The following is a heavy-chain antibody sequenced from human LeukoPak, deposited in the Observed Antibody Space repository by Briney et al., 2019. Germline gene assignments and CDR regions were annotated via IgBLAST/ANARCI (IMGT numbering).Heavy chain of an antibody. D-gene: IGHD5-24*01. CDR1: GGSFSGYY. CDR3: ARHRSGWLQSSFDY. V-gene: IGHV4-34*01. Sequence: SETLSLTCAVYGGSFSGYYWSWIRQPPGKGLEWIGEINHSGSTNYNPSLKSRVTISVDTSKNQFSLKLSSVAAADTAVYYCARHRSGWLQSSFDYWGQGTLVTVSS. CDR2: INHSGST. J-gene: IGHJ4*02.